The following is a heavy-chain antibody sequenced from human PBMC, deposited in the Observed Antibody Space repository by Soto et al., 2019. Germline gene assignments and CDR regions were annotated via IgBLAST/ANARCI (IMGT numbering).Heavy chain of an antibody. CDR1: GASVSTFY. J-gene: IGHJ6*02. CDR2: IYYSGST. Sequence: KASETLSLTCTVSGASVSTFYWSWVRQPPGKGLEWIGYIYYSGSTKYNPSLKSRVTISADTSNNQFSLRLTSVTAADTAVYYCARRYFYGSGKYGLDVWGQGTTVTAP. V-gene: IGHV4-59*02. D-gene: IGHD3-10*01. CDR3: ARRYFYGSGKYGLDV.